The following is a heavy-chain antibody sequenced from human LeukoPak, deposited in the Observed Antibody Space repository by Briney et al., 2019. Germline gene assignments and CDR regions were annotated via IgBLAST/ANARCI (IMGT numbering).Heavy chain of an antibody. CDR2: IKSNADGGTP. CDR1: GFCFMNAW. Sequence: GGSLRLSCAASGFCFMNAWMIWVRQAPGKGLEWVGRIKSNADGGTPDYAAPARGRFTISRDDSKNTLYLQMNSLKTEDTAVYYCTTFYHEYSPYWGRGTLVTVSS. V-gene: IGHV3-15*01. J-gene: IGHJ4*02. D-gene: IGHD2/OR15-2a*01. CDR3: TTFYHEYSPY.